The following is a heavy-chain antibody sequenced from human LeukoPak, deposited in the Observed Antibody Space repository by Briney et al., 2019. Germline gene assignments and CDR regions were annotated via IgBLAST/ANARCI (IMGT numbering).Heavy chain of an antibody. CDR3: ARVSGCLEWLPLDY. Sequence: GGSLRLSCAVSGFTFSSYSMNWVRQAPGKGLEWVSSISSSSSYIYYADSVKGRFTISRDNAKNSLYRQLNSLRAEDRAVYYCARVSGCLEWLPLDYWGQGTLVTVSS. CDR1: GFTFSSYS. V-gene: IGHV3-21*01. D-gene: IGHD3-3*01. CDR2: ISSSSSYI. J-gene: IGHJ4*02.